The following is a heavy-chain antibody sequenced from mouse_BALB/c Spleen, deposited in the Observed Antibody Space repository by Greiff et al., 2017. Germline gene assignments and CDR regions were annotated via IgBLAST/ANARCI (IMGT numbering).Heavy chain of an antibody. J-gene: IGHJ3*01. D-gene: IGHD2-1*01. V-gene: IGHV14-3*02. CDR3: AFCYGNYVRTWFAY. CDR2: IDPANGNT. Sequence: EVQLQQSGAELVKPGASVKLSCTASGFNIKDTYMHWVKQRPEQGLEWIGRIDPANGNTKYDPKFQGKATITADTSSNTAYLQLSSLTSEDTAVYYCAFCYGNYVRTWFAYWGQGTLVTVSA. CDR1: GFNIKDTY.